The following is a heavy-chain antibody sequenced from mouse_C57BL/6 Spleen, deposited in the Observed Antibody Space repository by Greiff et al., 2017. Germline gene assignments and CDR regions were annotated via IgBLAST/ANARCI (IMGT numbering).Heavy chain of an antibody. Sequence: QVQLQQPGAELVKPGASVKLSCKASGYNFTSYWMQWVKQRPGQGLEWIGEIDTSDSYTNSNQKFKGKATLTVDKSSSTAYMQLSSLTSEDFSVYYCAILDYGSSYYFDYWSQGTTLTVSS. V-gene: IGHV1-50*01. CDR2: IDTSDSYT. CDR3: AILDYGSSYYFDY. J-gene: IGHJ2*01. CDR1: GYNFTSYW. D-gene: IGHD1-1*01.